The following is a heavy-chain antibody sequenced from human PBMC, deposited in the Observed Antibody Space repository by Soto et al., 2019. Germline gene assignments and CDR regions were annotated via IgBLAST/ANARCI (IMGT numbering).Heavy chain of an antibody. V-gene: IGHV1-46*01. D-gene: IGHD3-3*01. J-gene: IGHJ5*02. CDR3: AKVGVKRAMDFSSGYYNWFDT. Sequence: QVQLVQSGAEVKKPGASVKVSCKTSGYNFINYYVHWVRQAPGQGLEWVGIIDPSDDYTFYSEKFKGRITLPKDASTSTLFMEMTRLTSADTAIYFCAKVGVKRAMDFSSGYYNWFDTWGQGTLVTVSS. CDR1: GYNFINYY. CDR2: IDPSDDYT.